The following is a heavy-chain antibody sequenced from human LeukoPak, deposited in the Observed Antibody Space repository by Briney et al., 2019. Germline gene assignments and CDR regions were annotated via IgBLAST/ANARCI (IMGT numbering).Heavy chain of an antibody. Sequence: GASVKVSCKASGYTFTGYYMHWVRQAPGQGREGMGWINPNSGGTNYAQKFQGRVTMTRDTSISTAYMELSRLRSDDTAVYYCRTDRYGDYGDYIDYWGQGTLVTVSS. J-gene: IGHJ4*02. CDR1: GYTFTGYY. D-gene: IGHD4-17*01. CDR2: INPNSGGT. V-gene: IGHV1-2*02. CDR3: RTDRYGDYGDYIDY.